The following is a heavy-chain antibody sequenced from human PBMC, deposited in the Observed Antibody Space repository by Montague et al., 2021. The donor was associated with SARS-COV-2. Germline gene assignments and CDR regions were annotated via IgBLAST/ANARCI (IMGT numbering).Heavy chain of an antibody. J-gene: IGHJ3*02. CDR2: XDWDDDK. V-gene: IGHV2-70*04. CDR3: ARSYYDILTNYYDAFDI. Sequence: PALVKPTQTPTLTCTLSGFSLSTSGMRASWIRQPPGKALEWLARXDWDDDKFYSTSLKTRLTISKDTSKNQVVLTMTNMDPVDTATYYCARSYYDILTNYYDAFDIWGQGTMVTVSS. D-gene: IGHD3-9*01. CDR1: GFSLSTSGMR.